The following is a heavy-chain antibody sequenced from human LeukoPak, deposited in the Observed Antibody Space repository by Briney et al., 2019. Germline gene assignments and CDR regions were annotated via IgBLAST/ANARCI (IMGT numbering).Heavy chain of an antibody. D-gene: IGHD3-3*01. V-gene: IGHV3-30*18. CDR3: ANTYDHFWSGSR. Sequence: GGSLRLSCAASGFTFSTYGMHWVRQAPGKGLEWVAVISFDGGSMYYADSVKGRFTISRDNSKNTLYLQMNSLRAEDTAVYYCANTYDHFWSGSRWGQGTLVIVSS. J-gene: IGHJ4*02. CDR1: GFTFSTYG. CDR2: ISFDGGSM.